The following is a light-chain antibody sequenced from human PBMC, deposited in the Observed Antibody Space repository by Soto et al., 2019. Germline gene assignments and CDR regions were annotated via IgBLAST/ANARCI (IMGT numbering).Light chain of an antibody. V-gene: IGLV1-51*01. CDR1: SSNIGNNY. J-gene: IGLJ1*01. Sequence: HSALTQPPSVSAAPGQKVTISCSGSSSNIGNNYVSWYQQLPGTAPKLLIYDNNKRPSGIPDRFSGSKSGTSATLGITGLQTGDEADYYCGTWDSSLSAYVFGTGTQLTVL. CDR2: DNN. CDR3: GTWDSSLSAYV.